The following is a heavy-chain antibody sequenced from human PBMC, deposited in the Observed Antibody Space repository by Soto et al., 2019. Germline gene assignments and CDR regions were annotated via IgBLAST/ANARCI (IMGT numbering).Heavy chain of an antibody. V-gene: IGHV1-3*01. Sequence: ASVKVSCKASGYTFTRYTMNWVRQAPGQRLEWMGWINPDNGNTKSSQKFQDRVIITRDTSASTAYMDLSSLRTEDTAVYYCARGIATGQLDPWGQGTLVTVSS. D-gene: IGHD2-15*01. J-gene: IGHJ5*02. CDR3: ARGIATGQLDP. CDR1: GYTFTRYT. CDR2: INPDNGNT.